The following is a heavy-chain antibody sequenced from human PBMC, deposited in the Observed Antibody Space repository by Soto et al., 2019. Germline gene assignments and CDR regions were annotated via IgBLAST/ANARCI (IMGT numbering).Heavy chain of an antibody. CDR1: GFTFSSYW. CDR2: IKQDGSEK. J-gene: IGHJ4*02. CDR3: VKGGYHYFDY. Sequence: GSLRLSCAASGFTFSSYWMSWVRQAPGKGLEWVANIKQDGSEKNYVDSVKGRFTISRDNAKNSLYLQMNSLRAEDTAVYYCVKGGYHYFDYWGQGTLVTVSS. V-gene: IGHV3-7*01. D-gene: IGHD5-12*01.